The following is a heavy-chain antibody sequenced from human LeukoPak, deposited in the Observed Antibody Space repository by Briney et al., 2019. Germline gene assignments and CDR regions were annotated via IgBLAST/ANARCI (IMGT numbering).Heavy chain of an antibody. D-gene: IGHD3-10*01. J-gene: IGHJ4*02. V-gene: IGHV3-49*04. Sequence: PGGSLRLSCTASGFTFGDYAMSWVRQAPGKGLEWVGFIRSKAYGGTTEYAASVKGRFTISRDDSKSIAYLQMNSLKTEDTAVYYCTRYYYGSGSYYKWGDFDYWGQGTLVTVSS. CDR2: IRSKAYGGTT. CDR3: TRYYYGSGSYYKWGDFDY. CDR1: GFTFGDYA.